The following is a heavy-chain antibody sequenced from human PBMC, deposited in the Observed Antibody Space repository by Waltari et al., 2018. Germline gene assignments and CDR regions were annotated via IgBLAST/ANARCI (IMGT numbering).Heavy chain of an antibody. CDR3: ARDVGAAGFFYYGMDV. V-gene: IGHV3-33*01. Sequence: QVQLVESGGGVVQPGRSLRLSCAASGFTFSSYGMHWVRQAPGKGLEWVAVIWYDGSNKYDADSVKGRFTISRDNSKNTLYLQMNSLRAEDTAVYYCARDVGAAGFFYYGMDVWGQGTTVTVSS. D-gene: IGHD6-13*01. CDR1: GFTFSSYG. J-gene: IGHJ6*02. CDR2: IWYDGSNK.